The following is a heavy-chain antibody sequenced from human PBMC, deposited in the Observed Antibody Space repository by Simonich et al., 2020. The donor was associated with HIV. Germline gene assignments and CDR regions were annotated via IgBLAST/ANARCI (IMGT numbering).Heavy chain of an antibody. V-gene: IGHV4-34*01. Sequence: QVQLQQWGAGLLKPSETLSLTCAVHGGSFSGYYWSWIRQPPGKGMEWIGENNHRGSTNYNPSLKSRVTISVDTSKNQFSLKLSSVTAADTAVYYCARRHPTTVTTPYFDYWGQGTLVTVSS. CDR2: NNHRGST. CDR1: GGSFSGYY. CDR3: ARRHPTTVTTPYFDY. D-gene: IGHD4-17*01. J-gene: IGHJ4*02.